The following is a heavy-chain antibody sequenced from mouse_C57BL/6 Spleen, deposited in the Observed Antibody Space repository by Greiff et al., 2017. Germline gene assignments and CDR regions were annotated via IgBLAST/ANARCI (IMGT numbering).Heavy chain of an antibody. V-gene: IGHV1-26*01. D-gene: IGHD1-1*02. Sequence: EVQLQQSGPELVKPGASVKISCKASGYTFTDYYMNWVKQSHGKSLEWIGDINPNNGGTSYNQKFKGKATLTVDKSSSTAYMELRSLTSEDSAVYYWAGGWGYYAMDYWGQGTSVTVSS. CDR1: GYTFTDYY. J-gene: IGHJ4*01. CDR2: INPNNGGT. CDR3: AGGWGYYAMDY.